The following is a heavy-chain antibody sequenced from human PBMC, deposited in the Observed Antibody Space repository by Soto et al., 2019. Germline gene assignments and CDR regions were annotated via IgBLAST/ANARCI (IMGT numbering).Heavy chain of an antibody. J-gene: IGHJ1*01. CDR1: GGSFSGYY. V-gene: IGHV4-34*01. D-gene: IGHD6-13*01. Sequence: SETLALTCAVYGGSFSGYYWSWIRQPPGKGLEWIGEINHSGSTNYNPSLKSRVTISVDTSKNQFSLKVTSVTAADTAVYFCARGTQQLARQKQTLAPWGQRALVIVSS. CDR2: INHSGST. CDR3: ARGTQQLARQKQTLAP.